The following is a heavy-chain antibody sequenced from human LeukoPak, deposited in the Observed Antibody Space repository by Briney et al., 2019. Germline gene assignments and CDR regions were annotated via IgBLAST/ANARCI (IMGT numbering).Heavy chain of an antibody. V-gene: IGHV1-18*04. J-gene: IGHJ4*02. CDR3: ARDGPGTGYCSGGSCYKSLPSY. CDR1: GYTLTGYY. D-gene: IGHD2-15*01. Sequence: GASVKVSCKASGYTLTGYYIHWVRQAPGQGLGWMGWISPSSGGTNFAQKLQGRVTMTTDTSTSTAYMELRSLRSDDTAVYYCARDGPGTGYCSGGSCYKSLPSYWGQGTLVTVSS. CDR2: ISPSSGGT.